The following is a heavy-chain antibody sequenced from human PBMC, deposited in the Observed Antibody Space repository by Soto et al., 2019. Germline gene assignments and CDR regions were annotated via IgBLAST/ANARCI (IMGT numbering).Heavy chain of an antibody. CDR3: ARRRYCGYDSYHKNYYGMDV. V-gene: IGHV1-69*08. Sequence: QVRLVQSGAEVKKSGSSVKVSCMASGGTFSSYTVNWLRQAPGRGLEWMGRVIPVLTTTDYAQKFRGRVTITADTSANAVYMELTSLSSEDTSIYYCARRRYCGYDSYHKNYYGMDVWGQGTTVTVAS. J-gene: IGHJ6*02. D-gene: IGHD2-21*02. CDR1: GGTFSSYT. CDR2: VIPVLTTT.